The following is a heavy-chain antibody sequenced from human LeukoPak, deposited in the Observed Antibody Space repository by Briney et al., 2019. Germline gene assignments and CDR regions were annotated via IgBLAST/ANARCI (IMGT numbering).Heavy chain of an antibody. Sequence: GGSLRLSCAASGSTFSSYAMSWVRQAPGKGLEWVSAISGSGGSTYYADSVKGRFTISRDNSKNTLYLQMNSLRAEDTAVYYCAKDKESIVGATLWDWGQGTLVTVSS. D-gene: IGHD1-26*01. V-gene: IGHV3-23*01. CDR3: AKDKESIVGATLWD. CDR1: GSTFSSYA. CDR2: ISGSGGST. J-gene: IGHJ4*02.